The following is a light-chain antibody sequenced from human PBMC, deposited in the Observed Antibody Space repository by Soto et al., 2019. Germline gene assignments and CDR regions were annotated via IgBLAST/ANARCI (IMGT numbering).Light chain of an antibody. Sequence: DIPMTQSPSTLSASVGDRVTITCRASQTISSGLAWYQQKPGKAPKVLIYDASTLESGVPSRFSGSGSGTEFTLTISSLQPDDFATYYCQQYKSYKTFGQGTKVAIK. CDR3: QQYKSYKT. V-gene: IGKV1-5*01. CDR2: DAS. J-gene: IGKJ1*01. CDR1: QTISSG.